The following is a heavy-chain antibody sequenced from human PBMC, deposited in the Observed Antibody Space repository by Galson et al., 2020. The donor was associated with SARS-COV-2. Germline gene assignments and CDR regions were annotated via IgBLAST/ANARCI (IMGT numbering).Heavy chain of an antibody. V-gene: IGHV3-33*01. CDR2: IWYDGSNK. CDR3: ARDLCSSTSCNYYYGMDV. D-gene: IGHD2-2*01. J-gene: IGHJ6*02. CDR1: GFTFSSYG. Sequence: GESLKISCAASGFTFSSYGMHWVRQAPGKGLEWVAVIWYDGSNKYYADSVKGRFTISRDNSKNTLYLQMNSLRAEDTAVYYCARDLCSSTSCNYYYGMDVWGQGTTVTVSS.